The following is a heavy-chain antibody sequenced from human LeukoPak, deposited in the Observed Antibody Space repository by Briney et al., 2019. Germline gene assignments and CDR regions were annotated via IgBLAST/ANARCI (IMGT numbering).Heavy chain of an antibody. Sequence: GASVKVSCKASGYTFTCYYMHWVRQAPGQGLEWMGWINPNSGGTNYAQKFQGRVTMTRDTSISTAYMELSRLRSDDTAVYYCARDRYSYGPYYFDYWGQGTLVTVSS. CDR2: INPNSGGT. V-gene: IGHV1-2*02. CDR3: ARDRYSYGPYYFDY. D-gene: IGHD5-18*01. J-gene: IGHJ4*02. CDR1: GYTFTCYY.